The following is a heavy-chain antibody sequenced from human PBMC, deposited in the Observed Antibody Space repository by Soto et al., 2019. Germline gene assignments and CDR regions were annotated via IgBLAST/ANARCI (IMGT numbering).Heavy chain of an antibody. CDR3: AKDRSGYDLYYFDY. CDR2: ISGSGGST. J-gene: IGHJ4*02. D-gene: IGHD5-12*01. V-gene: IGHV3-23*01. CDR1: GFTFSSYS. Sequence: PGGSLRLSCAASGFTFSSYSMNWVRQAPGKGLEWVSAISGSGGSTYYADSVKGRFTISRDNSKNTLYLQMNSLRAEDTAVYYCAKDRSGYDLYYFDYWGQGTLVTVSS.